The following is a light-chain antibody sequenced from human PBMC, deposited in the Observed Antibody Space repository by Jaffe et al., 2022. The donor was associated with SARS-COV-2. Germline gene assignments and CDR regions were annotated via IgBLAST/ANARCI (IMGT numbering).Light chain of an antibody. CDR1: QSVSSK. CDR3: QQYNNWPLT. J-gene: IGKJ4*01. Sequence: EIVMTQSPATLSVSPGERATLSCRADQSVSSKLAWYQQKPGQAPRLLIYAASARATGIPARFSGSGSGTEFTLTISSLQSEDFAVYYCQQYNNWPLTFGGGTKVEIK. V-gene: IGKV3-15*01. CDR2: AAS.